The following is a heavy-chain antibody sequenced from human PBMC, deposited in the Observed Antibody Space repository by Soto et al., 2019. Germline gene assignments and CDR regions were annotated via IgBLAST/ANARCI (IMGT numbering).Heavy chain of an antibody. CDR2: ISSSSSTI. Sequence: GGSLRLSCAASGFTFSSYSMNWVRQAPGKGLEWVSYISSSSSTICYADSVKGRFTISRDNAKNSLYLQMNSLRDEDTAVYYCARDSGIVVVPAASDVWGQGTTVTVSS. CDR3: ARDSGIVVVPAASDV. V-gene: IGHV3-48*02. J-gene: IGHJ6*02. D-gene: IGHD2-2*01. CDR1: GFTFSSYS.